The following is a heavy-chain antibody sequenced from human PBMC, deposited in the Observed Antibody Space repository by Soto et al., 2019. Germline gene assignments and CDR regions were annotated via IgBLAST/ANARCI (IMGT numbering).Heavy chain of an antibody. J-gene: IGHJ6*02. CDR1: GYTFTSYY. CDR3: ARDYDILTGYSTYYYYYGMDV. Sequence: ASVKVSCKASGYTFTSYYMHWVRQAPGQGLEWMGIINPSGGSTSYAQKFQGRVTMTRDTSTSTVYMELSSLRSEDTAVYYCARDYDILTGYSTYYYYYGMDVWGQGTTVTVSS. D-gene: IGHD3-9*01. CDR2: INPSGGST. V-gene: IGHV1-46*01.